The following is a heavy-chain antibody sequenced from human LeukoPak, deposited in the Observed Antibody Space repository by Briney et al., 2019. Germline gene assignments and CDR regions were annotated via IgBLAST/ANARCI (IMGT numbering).Heavy chain of an antibody. D-gene: IGHD3-3*01. V-gene: IGHV4-59*01. Sequence: KSSETLSLTCAVYGGSFSGYYWSWIRQPPGKGLEWIGYIYYSGSTNYNPSLKSRVTISVDTSKNQFSLKLSSVTAADTAVYYCARDLTIFGTGAFDIWGQGTMVTVSS. J-gene: IGHJ3*02. CDR3: ARDLTIFGTGAFDI. CDR1: GGSFSGYY. CDR2: IYYSGST.